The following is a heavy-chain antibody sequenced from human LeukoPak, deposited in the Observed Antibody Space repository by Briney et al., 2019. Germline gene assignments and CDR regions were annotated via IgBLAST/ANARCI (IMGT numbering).Heavy chain of an antibody. V-gene: IGHV3-74*01. J-gene: IGHJ4*02. CDR3: ARAYNSHFDY. CDR2: IKSDGSST. Sequence: GGSLRLSCAASGFTFSSYWMHWVRQAPGKGLVCVSRIKSDGSSTSYAASVKGRFTISRDDAKNTLYLQMNSLRAEDTAVYYCARAYNSHFDYWGQGALVTVPS. D-gene: IGHD1-1*01. CDR1: GFTFSSYW.